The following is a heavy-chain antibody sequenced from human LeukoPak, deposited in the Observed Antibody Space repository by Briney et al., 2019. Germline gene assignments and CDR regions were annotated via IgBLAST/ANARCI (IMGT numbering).Heavy chain of an antibody. CDR3: ARVDDSSGYYFGAFDI. D-gene: IGHD3-22*01. Sequence: SVKVSCKASGGTFSSYAISWVRQAPGQGLEWMGGIIPILGTANYAQKFQGRVTITTDESTSTAYMELSSLRSEDTAVYYCARVDDSSGYYFGAFDIWGQGTMVTVSS. V-gene: IGHV1-69*05. J-gene: IGHJ3*02. CDR1: GGTFSSYA. CDR2: IIPILGTA.